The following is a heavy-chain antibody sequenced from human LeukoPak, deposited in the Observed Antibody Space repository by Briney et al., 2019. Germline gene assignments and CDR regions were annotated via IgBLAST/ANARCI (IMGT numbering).Heavy chain of an antibody. CDR1: GFTFSSFA. V-gene: IGHV3-30-3*01. Sequence: GRSLRLSCAASGFTFSSFAMHCVPEAPGKGREWVAVISYDGSNKYYADSVKGRFTISRDNYKNTLYLQMNSLRAEDTAVYYCARDGRDGLQSFDFDYWGQGTLVTVSS. D-gene: IGHD5-24*01. CDR3: ARDGRDGLQSFDFDY. CDR2: ISYDGSNK. J-gene: IGHJ4*02.